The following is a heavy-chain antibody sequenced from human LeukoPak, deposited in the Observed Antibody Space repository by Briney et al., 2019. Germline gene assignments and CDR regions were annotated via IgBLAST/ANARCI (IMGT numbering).Heavy chain of an antibody. Sequence: GGSLRLSCAASGFTFSSYNMNWVRQDPGKGLEWVSSITTSSYIYYADSVKGRFTISRDNAKNSLSLQMNSLRAEDTAVYYCARDREYVPDFWGQGTLVTVSS. CDR1: GFTFSSYN. J-gene: IGHJ4*02. V-gene: IGHV3-21*01. D-gene: IGHD2-2*01. CDR3: ARDREYVPDF. CDR2: ITTSSYI.